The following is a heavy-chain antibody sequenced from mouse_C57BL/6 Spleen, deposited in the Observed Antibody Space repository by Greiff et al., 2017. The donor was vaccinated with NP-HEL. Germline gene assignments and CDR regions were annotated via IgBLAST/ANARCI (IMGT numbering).Heavy chain of an antibody. CDR1: GFTFSSYG. V-gene: IGHV5-6*01. D-gene: IGHD1-1*01. CDR3: ARQGYGSSPAWFAY. Sequence: EVKLMESGGDLVKPGGSLKLSCAASGFTFSSYGMSWVRQTPDKRLEWVATISSGGSYTYYPDSVKGRFTISRDNAKNTLYLQMSSLKSEDTAMYYCARQGYGSSPAWFAYWGQGTLVTVSA. CDR2: ISSGGSYT. J-gene: IGHJ3*01.